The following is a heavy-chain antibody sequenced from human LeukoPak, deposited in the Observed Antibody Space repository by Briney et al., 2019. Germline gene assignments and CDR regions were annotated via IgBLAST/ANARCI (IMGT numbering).Heavy chain of an antibody. V-gene: IGHV3-21*01. Sequence: GGSLRLSCAASGFTFSSYSMNWVRQAPGKGLEWVSSISSSSSYIYYADSVKGRFTISRDNAKNSLYLQMNSLRAEDTAVYYCASPGGGSYYGAFDIWGQGTMVTVSS. CDR2: ISSSSSYI. CDR1: GFTFSSYS. D-gene: IGHD1-26*01. CDR3: ASPGGGSYYGAFDI. J-gene: IGHJ3*02.